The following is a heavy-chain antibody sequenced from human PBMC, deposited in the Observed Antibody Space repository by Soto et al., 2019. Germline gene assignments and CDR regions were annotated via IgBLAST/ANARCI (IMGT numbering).Heavy chain of an antibody. D-gene: IGHD6-6*01. Sequence: PSETLSLTCAVYGGSFSGYYWSWIRQPPGKGLEWIGELNHSGSPYYNPSLKSRVTIAVDTSKTQFSLKLSSVTAADTAVYYCARAGSSRYYGMDVWGQGTTVTVSS. CDR1: GGSFSGYY. CDR3: ARAGSSRYYGMDV. V-gene: IGHV4-34*01. J-gene: IGHJ6*02. CDR2: LNHSGSP.